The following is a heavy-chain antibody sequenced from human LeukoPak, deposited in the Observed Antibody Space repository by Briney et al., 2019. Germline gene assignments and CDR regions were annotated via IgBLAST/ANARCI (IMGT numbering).Heavy chain of an antibody. Sequence: PGGSLRLSCAASGFALSSHWMTWVRQAPGKGLEWVGRIKSKTDGGTTDYAAPVKGRFTISRDDSKNTVYLQMNSLKNEDTAVYYCITDRNYYDSSGYHYIDYWGQGTLVTVSS. CDR3: ITDRNYYDSSGYHYIDY. D-gene: IGHD3-22*01. V-gene: IGHV3-15*01. J-gene: IGHJ4*02. CDR1: GFALSSHW. CDR2: IKSKTDGGTT.